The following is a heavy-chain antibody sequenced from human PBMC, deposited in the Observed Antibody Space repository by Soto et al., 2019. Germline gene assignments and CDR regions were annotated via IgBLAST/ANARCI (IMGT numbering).Heavy chain of an antibody. Sequence: QVQLVEPGGGVVQPGRSLRLSCAASGFTFSNYAMHWVRQAQGKGLEWVAAILSDEINKYYADSVKGRFTISRDNSKNTLYLQMNSLRPEDPALYYCAIIATSGGGDAFDIWGQGTMVTVSS. CDR3: AIIATSGGGDAFDI. CDR1: GFTFSNYA. V-gene: IGHV3-30-3*01. D-gene: IGHD6-13*01. J-gene: IGHJ3*02. CDR2: ILSDEINK.